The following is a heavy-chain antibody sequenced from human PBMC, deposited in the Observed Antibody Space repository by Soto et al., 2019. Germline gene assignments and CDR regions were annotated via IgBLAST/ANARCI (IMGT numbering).Heavy chain of an antibody. D-gene: IGHD2-2*02. CDR1: GGTFSSYA. Sequence: QVQLVQSGAEVKKPGSSVKVSCKASGGTFSSYAISWVRQAPGQGLEWMGGIIPIFGTANYAQKFQGRVRISADESTSQAYMELSCVRSEDTAVDYSPSAPIVVVPAAIASYYYYGMDVWGQGTTVTVSS. V-gene: IGHV1-69*01. CDR2: IIPIFGTA. J-gene: IGHJ6*02. CDR3: PSAPIVVVPAAIASYYYYGMDV.